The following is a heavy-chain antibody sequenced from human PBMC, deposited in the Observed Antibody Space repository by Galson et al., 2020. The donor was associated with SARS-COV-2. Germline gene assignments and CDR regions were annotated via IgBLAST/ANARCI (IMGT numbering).Heavy chain of an antibody. CDR2: INHSGST. CDR1: GGSFSGYY. D-gene: IGHD3-10*01. CDR3: ARGGLYYYGSGSFPIYYYGMDV. J-gene: IGHJ6*02. Sequence: SQASETLSLTCAVYGGSFSGYYWSWIRQPPGKGPEWIGEINHSGSTNYNPSLKSRVTISVDTSKNQFSLKLSSVTAADTAVYYCARGGLYYYGSGSFPIYYYGMDVWGQGTTVTVSS. V-gene: IGHV4-34*01.